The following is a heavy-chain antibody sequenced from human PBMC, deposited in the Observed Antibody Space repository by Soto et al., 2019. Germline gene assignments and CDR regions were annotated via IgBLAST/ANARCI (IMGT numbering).Heavy chain of an antibody. CDR1: GFTFSDYY. J-gene: IGHJ4*02. CDR3: ATTGGGILYYFDY. Sequence: GGSLRLSCAASGFTFSDYYMSWIRQAPGKGLEWVSYINSSSSYTNYADSVKGRFTISRDNAKNSLYLQMNSLRAEDTAVYYCATTGGGILYYFDYWGQGTLVTVSS. V-gene: IGHV3-11*06. D-gene: IGHD2-15*01. CDR2: INSSSSYT.